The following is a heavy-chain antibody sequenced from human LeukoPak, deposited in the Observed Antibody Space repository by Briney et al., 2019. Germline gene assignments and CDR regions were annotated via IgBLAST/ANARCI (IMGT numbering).Heavy chain of an antibody. CDR2: IYSGGST. CDR3: AKENDFWSGNFDY. CDR1: GFTVSSNY. D-gene: IGHD3-3*01. J-gene: IGHJ4*02. Sequence: GGSLRLSCAASGFTVSSNYMSWVRQAPGKGLEWVSVIYSGGSTYYADSVKGRFTISRDNSKNTLYLQTNSLRAEDTAVYYCAKENDFWSGNFDYWGQGTLVTVSS. V-gene: IGHV3-66*01.